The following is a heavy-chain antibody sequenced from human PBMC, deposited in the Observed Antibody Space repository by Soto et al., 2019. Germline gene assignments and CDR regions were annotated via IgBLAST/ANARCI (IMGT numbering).Heavy chain of an antibody. CDR3: TRLQQQPVKYYYYYYMDV. CDR1: GGSISSYY. D-gene: IGHD6-13*01. J-gene: IGHJ6*03. CDR2: IYYSGST. V-gene: IGHV4-59*08. Sequence: SETLSLTCTVSGGSISSYYWSWIRQPPGKGLEWIGYIYYSGSTNYNPSLKSRVTISVDTSKNQFSLKLSSVTAADTAVYYCTRLQQQPVKYYYYYYMDVWGKGTTVTVSS.